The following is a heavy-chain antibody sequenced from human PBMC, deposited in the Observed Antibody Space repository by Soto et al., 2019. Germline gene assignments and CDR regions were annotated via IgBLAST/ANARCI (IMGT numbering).Heavy chain of an antibody. D-gene: IGHD5-18*01. CDR1: VCTFSSYA. CDR2: VWYDGSNQ. CDR3: AGGYSYSYGFYFEY. Sequence: VGSLRLSCASSVCTFSSYAMHCVRQAPGKWLEWVAVVWYDGSNQYYADSVKGRFTIFRDNSKNTLFLQMNSLRVEDTAVYYCAGGYSYSYGFYFEYWGQGSLVNVSS. J-gene: IGHJ4*02. V-gene: IGHV3-33*01.